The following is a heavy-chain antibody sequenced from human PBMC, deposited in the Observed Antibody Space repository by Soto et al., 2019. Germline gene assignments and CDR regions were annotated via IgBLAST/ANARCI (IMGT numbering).Heavy chain of an antibody. V-gene: IGHV3-21*01. Sequence: GSLRLSCAASGFTFSSYSMNWVRQAPGKGLEWVSSISSSSSYIYYADSVKGRFTISRDNAKKSLYLQMNSLRAEDTAVYYCARAMTGYYGMDVWGQGTTVTVSS. J-gene: IGHJ6*02. CDR3: ARAMTGYYGMDV. CDR2: ISSSSSYI. CDR1: GFTFSSYS.